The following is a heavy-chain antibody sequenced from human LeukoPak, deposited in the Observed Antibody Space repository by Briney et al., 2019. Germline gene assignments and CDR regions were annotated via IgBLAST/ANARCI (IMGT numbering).Heavy chain of an antibody. D-gene: IGHD3-22*01. Sequence: ASVKVSCKASGYTFTGYYMHWVRQAPGRGLEWMGRINPNSGGTNYAQKFQGRVTMTRDTSISTAYMELSRLRSDDTAVYYCARDAYYDSSGYYYDYWGQGTLVTVSS. CDR3: ARDAYYDSSGYYYDY. V-gene: IGHV1-2*06. CDR1: GYTFTGYY. J-gene: IGHJ4*02. CDR2: INPNSGGT.